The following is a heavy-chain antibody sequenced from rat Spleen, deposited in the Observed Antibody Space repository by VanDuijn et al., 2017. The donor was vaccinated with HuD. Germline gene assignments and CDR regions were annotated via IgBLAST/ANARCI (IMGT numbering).Heavy chain of an antibody. V-gene: IGHV5-29*01. CDR2: ISYGDSSGHSST. D-gene: IGHD1-4*01. CDR3: ARHTRVYFFAY. J-gene: IGHJ3*01. Sequence: EVQLVESGGGLVQPGRSLKLSCAASGFTFSDYGMAWVRQAPTKGLEWVATISYGDSSGHSSTYYRDSVKGRFTLSRDNAKNTLYLQMNSLRSEDTATYYCARHTRVYFFAYWGQGTLVTVSS. CDR1: GFTFSDYG.